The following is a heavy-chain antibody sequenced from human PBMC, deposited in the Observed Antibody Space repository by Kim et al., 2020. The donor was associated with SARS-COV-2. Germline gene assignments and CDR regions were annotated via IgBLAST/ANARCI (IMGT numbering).Heavy chain of an antibody. CDR1: GFTFSSFT. CDR3: ARDPDPDYGDYGLGG. D-gene: IGHD4-17*01. CDR2: ISSSSNYI. V-gene: IGHV3-21*01. Sequence: GGSLRLSCAASGFTFSSFTMNWVRQAPGKGLEWVSSISSSSNYIYYADSVKGRFTISRDNAKNSLYLQMNSLRVKDTAVYYCARDPDPDYGDYGLGGWG. J-gene: IGHJ6*02.